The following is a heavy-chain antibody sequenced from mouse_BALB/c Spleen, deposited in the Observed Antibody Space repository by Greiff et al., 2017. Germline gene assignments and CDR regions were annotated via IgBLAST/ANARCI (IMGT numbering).Heavy chain of an antibody. CDR2: IHYSGST. Sequence: VQLQQSGPDLVKPSQSLSLTCTVTGYSITSGYSWHWIRQFPGNKLEWMGYIHYSGSTNYNPSLKSRISITRDTSKNQFFLQLNSVTTEDTATYYCASGDYYGSPGFAYWGQGTLVTVSA. V-gene: IGHV3-1*02. CDR3: ASGDYYGSPGFAY. CDR1: GYSITSGYS. J-gene: IGHJ3*01. D-gene: IGHD1-1*01.